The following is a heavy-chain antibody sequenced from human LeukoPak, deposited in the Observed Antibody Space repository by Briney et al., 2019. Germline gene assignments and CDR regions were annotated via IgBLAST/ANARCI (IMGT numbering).Heavy chain of an antibody. Sequence: ASVKVSCTASGYTSTRYAMHWVRQAPGQRLEWMGWINAGNGDTKYSQKFQGRVTITRDTSASTAYMDLSSLRSEGTAVYYCARDGSLKLAVGFDFDYWGQGTLVTVSS. CDR1: GYTSTRYA. V-gene: IGHV1-3*01. D-gene: IGHD4-23*01. CDR3: ARDGSLKLAVGFDFDY. CDR2: INAGNGDT. J-gene: IGHJ4*02.